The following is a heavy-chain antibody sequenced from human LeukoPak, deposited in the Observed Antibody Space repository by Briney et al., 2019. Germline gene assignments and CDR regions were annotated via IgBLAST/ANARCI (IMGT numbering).Heavy chain of an antibody. J-gene: IGHJ5*02. CDR1: GFTFSAYA. CDR2: ISGSGRST. V-gene: IGHV3-23*01. CDR3: AKDVLGEDNWFDP. Sequence: GGSLRLSCAASGFTFSAYAMSWVRQAPGKGLEWVSGISGSGRSTYYADTVKGRFTISRDHPKNTLYLQMSRLRAEDSAVYYCAKDVLGEDNWFDPWGQGTLVTVSS. D-gene: IGHD3-10*01.